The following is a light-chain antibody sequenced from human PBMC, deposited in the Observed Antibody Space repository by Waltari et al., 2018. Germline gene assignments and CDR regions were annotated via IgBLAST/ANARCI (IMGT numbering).Light chain of an antibody. CDR1: QSIGSS. J-gene: IGKJ1*01. V-gene: IGKV3-15*01. CDR3: QQYNNWPPGT. Sequence: ETVVTQSPATLSVSPGERATLSCTTSQSIGSSLAWYQQKPGQAPRLLIYRASTRATGIPARFSGSGSETEFTLTISSLQSEDIAVYYCQQYNNWPPGTFGQGTKVEI. CDR2: RAS.